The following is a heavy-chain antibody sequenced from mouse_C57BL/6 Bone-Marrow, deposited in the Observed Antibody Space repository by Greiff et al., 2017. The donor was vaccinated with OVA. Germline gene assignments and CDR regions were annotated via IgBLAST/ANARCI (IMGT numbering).Heavy chain of an antibody. D-gene: IGHD2-3*01. CDR3: ARRIYDGYYGDWYFDV. CDR2: FHPYNDDT. CDR1: GYTFTTYP. J-gene: IGHJ1*03. Sequence: QVQLQQSGAELVKPGASVKMSCKASGYTFTTYPIEWMKQNPGKSLEWIGNFHPYNDDTKYNEKFKGKATMTVEKSSSTVYLKLSRITSDDSAVYYCARRIYDGYYGDWYFDVWGKGTTVTVSS. V-gene: IGHV1-47*01.